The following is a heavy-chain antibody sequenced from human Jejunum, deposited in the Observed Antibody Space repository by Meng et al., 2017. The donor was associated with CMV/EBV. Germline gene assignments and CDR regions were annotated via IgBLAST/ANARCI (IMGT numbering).Heavy chain of an antibody. Sequence: GSTVTNYAMHCVRQAPGQGLEWVAISTYDGRHTFYPDSLTGRFAVSRDNSKTALYLQMTSLRPDDAAVYFCARSRGLSYNDAFDIWGQGTVVTVSS. J-gene: IGHJ3*02. V-gene: IGHV3-30*09. D-gene: IGHD3-10*01. CDR3: ARSRGLSYNDAFDI. CDR1: GSTVTNYA. CDR2: STYDGRHT.